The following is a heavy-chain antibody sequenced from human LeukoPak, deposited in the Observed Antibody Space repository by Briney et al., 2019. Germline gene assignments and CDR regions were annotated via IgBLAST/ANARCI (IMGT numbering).Heavy chain of an antibody. D-gene: IGHD3-3*01. J-gene: IGHJ3*02. CDR1: GGSISSSSYH. CDR2: IYYSGST. Sequence: SETLSLTCTVSGGSISSSSYHWGWIRQPPGKGLEWIGSIYYSGSTYYNPSLKSRVTISVDTSKNQFSLKLSSVTAADTAVYYCASPFYDFWSGAFDIWGQGTMVTVSS. CDR3: ASPFYDFWSGAFDI. V-gene: IGHV4-39*01.